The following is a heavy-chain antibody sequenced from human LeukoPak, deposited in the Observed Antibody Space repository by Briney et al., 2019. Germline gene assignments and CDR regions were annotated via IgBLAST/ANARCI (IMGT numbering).Heavy chain of an antibody. D-gene: IGHD4-17*01. CDR2: MSGSGGST. CDR1: GFTFSSYA. J-gene: IGHJ6*02. Sequence: GGSLRLSCAASGFTFSSYAMSWVRQAPGKGLEWVSSMSGSGGSTYYADSVKGRFTISRDDTKNTLYLQMNSLRAEDTAVYYCARVRYGELDVWGQGTTVTVSS. CDR3: ARVRYGELDV. V-gene: IGHV3-23*01.